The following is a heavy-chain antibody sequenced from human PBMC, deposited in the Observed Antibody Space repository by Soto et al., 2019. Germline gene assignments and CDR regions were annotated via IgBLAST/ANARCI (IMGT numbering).Heavy chain of an antibody. V-gene: IGHV3-30-3*01. CDR2: VSFDGSNK. Sequence: QVQLVESGGGVVQPGRSLRLSCAASGFTFSTHAMHWVRQAPGKGLECVAIVSFDGSNKYYADSVKGRFTISRDNSKNTLYLQMSDLTPEDTAFYYCARDQTGITTAGGGRIDRWGQGTLVTVSS. CDR1: GFTFSTHA. J-gene: IGHJ5*02. CDR3: ARDQTGITTAGGGRIDR. D-gene: IGHD6-13*01.